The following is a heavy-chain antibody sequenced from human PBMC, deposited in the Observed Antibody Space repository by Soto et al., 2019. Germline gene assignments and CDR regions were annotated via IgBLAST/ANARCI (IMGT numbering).Heavy chain of an antibody. D-gene: IGHD3-10*01. Sequence: QVQLQQSGPGLVKPSETLSLTCSVSSGPTSSHNWGWIRQTPGRGLEWIGYVYSTGGTSYNPSLNSRVTISADTSTNHISLTLTSVTAADTAVYYCVRQGFGNLHGLVDVWGQGTTVRVSS. CDR3: VRQGFGNLHGLVDV. V-gene: IGHV4-59*08. CDR2: VYSTGGT. CDR1: SGPTSSHN. J-gene: IGHJ6*02.